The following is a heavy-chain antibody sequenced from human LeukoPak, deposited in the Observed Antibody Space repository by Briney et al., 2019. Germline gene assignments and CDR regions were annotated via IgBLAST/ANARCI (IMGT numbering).Heavy chain of an antibody. CDR2: INHRGRT. J-gene: IGHJ4*01. CDR1: GGSFSGYY. V-gene: IGHV4-34*01. D-gene: IGHD4-17*01. CDR3: ARGLTTVTTVRYFDY. Sequence: SETLSLTCAVYGGSFSGYYWSWIRQPPGKGLEWIGEINHRGRTNYNPSLKSRVTISVDTSKNQFSLKLSSVTAADTAVYYCARGLTTVTTVRYFDYWGQEPWSPSPQ.